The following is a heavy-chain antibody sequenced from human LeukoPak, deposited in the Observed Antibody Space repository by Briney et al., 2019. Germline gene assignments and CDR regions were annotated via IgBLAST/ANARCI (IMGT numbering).Heavy chain of an antibody. CDR2: IIPIFGTA. V-gene: IGHV1-69*05. Sequence: SVKVSCKSSGGTFSSYAIGWVRQAPGQGLEWMGVIIPIFGTANYAQKFQGRVTITTDESTSTAYMELSSLRSEDTAVYYCARVGKECSSTSCYNDYYYYMDVWGKGTTVTVSS. CDR1: GGTFSSYA. CDR3: ARVGKECSSTSCYNDYYYYMDV. D-gene: IGHD2-2*02. J-gene: IGHJ6*03.